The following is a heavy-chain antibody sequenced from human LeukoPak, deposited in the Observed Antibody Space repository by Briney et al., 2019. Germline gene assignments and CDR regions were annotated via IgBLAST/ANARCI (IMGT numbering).Heavy chain of an antibody. V-gene: IGHV3-21*01. J-gene: IGHJ3*02. D-gene: IGHD6-19*01. Sequence: GGSLRLSCAASGFTFSSYSMNWVRQAPGKGLEWVSSISSSSSYIYYADSVKGRFTISRDNAKNTLYLQMNSLRAEDTAVYYCARTRIAVAPEAFDIWGQGTMVTVSS. CDR1: GFTFSSYS. CDR3: ARTRIAVAPEAFDI. CDR2: ISSSSSYI.